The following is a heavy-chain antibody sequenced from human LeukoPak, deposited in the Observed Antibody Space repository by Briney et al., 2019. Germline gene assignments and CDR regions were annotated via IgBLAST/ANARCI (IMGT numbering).Heavy chain of an antibody. V-gene: IGHV3-33*06. Sequence: GGSLRLSCATSGFTFSHYGMHWVRQAPGKGLEWVAVIWSDGTEKYYGDSVKGRFTISRDNSKETVYLQVNSLRVEDTAVYYCAKDAQRGFDFSNSLESWGQGTLVTVSP. J-gene: IGHJ4*02. CDR1: GFTFSHYG. D-gene: IGHD4-11*01. CDR2: IWSDGTEK. CDR3: AKDAQRGFDFSNSLES.